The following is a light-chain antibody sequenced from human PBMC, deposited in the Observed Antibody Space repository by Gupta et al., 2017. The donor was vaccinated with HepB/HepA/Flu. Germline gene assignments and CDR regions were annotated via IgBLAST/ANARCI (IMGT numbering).Light chain of an antibody. Sequence: EIVMTQSPATLSVSPGERATLSCRASQSVSSNLAWYKQKPGQAPRLLIYGASTRDTGIPARFSGSGCGKEVTLTISSRQSEDFAGYYCQQHKNWPPDTFGQGTKVEIK. V-gene: IGKV3-15*01. CDR2: GAS. CDR1: QSVSSN. CDR3: QQHKNWPPDT. J-gene: IGKJ1*01.